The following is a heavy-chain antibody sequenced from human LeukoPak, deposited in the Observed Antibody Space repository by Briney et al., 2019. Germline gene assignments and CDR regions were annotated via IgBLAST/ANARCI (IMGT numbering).Heavy chain of an antibody. CDR1: GYTFPSYG. CDR3: ARFSDILTEPDY. Sequence: ASVNVSCKASGYTFPSYGISWVRQAPGQGLQWMGWISSYDCNTNCAQKLQGRVTMTTDTSTKTAYMEVKSLTSDCTPGSYCARFSDILTEPDYWGKGTLVPVSS. J-gene: IGHJ4*02. D-gene: IGHD3-9*01. V-gene: IGHV1-18*01. CDR2: ISSYDCNT.